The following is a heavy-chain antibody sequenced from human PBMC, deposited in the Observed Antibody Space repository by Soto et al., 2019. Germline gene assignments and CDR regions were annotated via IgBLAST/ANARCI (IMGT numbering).Heavy chain of an antibody. D-gene: IGHD3-3*01. CDR2: ISKSGSVI. Sequence: GGSLRLSCTGSGLTFSNYEMHWVRQAPGKGLEWLSYISKSGSVIYYADSVKGRFTISRDNANNFLCLQMNSLRAEDTAVYFCASVTLRFSYGIDVWGQGTTVTVSS. V-gene: IGHV3-48*03. CDR3: ASVTLRFSYGIDV. J-gene: IGHJ6*02. CDR1: GLTFSNYE.